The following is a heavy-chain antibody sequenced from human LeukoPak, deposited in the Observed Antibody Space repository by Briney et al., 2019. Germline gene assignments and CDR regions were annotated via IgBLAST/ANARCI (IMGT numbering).Heavy chain of an antibody. Sequence: GESLKISCKGSGYIFTDYLIALVRQMPGKGLEWMGIIYPDDSDTRYSPSFQGQVTISADKSISTAYLQWSSRKASDTAMYYCARRSYYDSGGYYYDFWGQGTLVTVSS. CDR1: GYIFTDYL. CDR3: ARRSYYDSGGYYYDF. J-gene: IGHJ4*02. D-gene: IGHD3-22*01. CDR2: IYPDDSDT. V-gene: IGHV5-51*01.